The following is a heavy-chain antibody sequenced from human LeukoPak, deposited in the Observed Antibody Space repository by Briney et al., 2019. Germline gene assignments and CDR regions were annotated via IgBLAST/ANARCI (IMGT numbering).Heavy chain of an antibody. D-gene: IGHD3-10*01. J-gene: IGHJ4*02. CDR2: IYHSGST. CDR3: ARTRYYYNSRSYGAPYYFDY. Sequence: SETLSLTCTVSGDSISSGYYWGWIRQPPGKGLEWIGSIYHSGSTYYNPSLKSRVTISVDTSKNQFSLKLSSVTAADTAVYYCARTRYYYNSRSYGAPYYFDYWGQGTLVTVSS. V-gene: IGHV4-38-2*02. CDR1: GDSISSGYY.